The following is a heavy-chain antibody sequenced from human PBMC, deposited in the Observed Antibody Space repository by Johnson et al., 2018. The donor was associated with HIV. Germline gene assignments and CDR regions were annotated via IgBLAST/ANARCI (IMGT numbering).Heavy chain of an antibody. CDR1: GFTFSSYA. CDR3: ATNRGGAFDI. D-gene: IGHD2/OR15-2a*01. V-gene: IGHV3-48*01. Sequence: VQLVESGGGVVQSGRSLRLSCAASGFTFSSYAMHWIRQAPGKGLEWVSYISSSGSTIYYADSVKGRFTISRDNSKNTLYLQMNSLRAEDTAVYYCATNRGGAFDIWGQGTMVTVSS. CDR2: ISSSGSTI. J-gene: IGHJ3*02.